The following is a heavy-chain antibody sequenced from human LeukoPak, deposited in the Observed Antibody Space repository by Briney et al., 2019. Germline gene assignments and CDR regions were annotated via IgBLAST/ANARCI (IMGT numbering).Heavy chain of an antibody. CDR1: GFTFNRNV. D-gene: IGHD3-10*01. J-gene: IGHJ6*03. CDR3: ARGGIPTGPYYYFYYMDV. Sequence: GGSLRLSCAASGFTFNRNVMHWVRQAPGKGLEWVALISYDGNNKFYADSVKGRFTISRDNSRNTLFLQMNSLRGEDAAVYSCARGGIPTGPYYYFYYMDVRGKGTAVTVSS. V-gene: IGHV3-30*01. CDR2: ISYDGNNK.